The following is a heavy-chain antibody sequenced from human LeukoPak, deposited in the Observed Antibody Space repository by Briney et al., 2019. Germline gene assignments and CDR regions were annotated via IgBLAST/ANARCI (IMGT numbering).Heavy chain of an antibody. CDR3: PRHEYYYGMDL. V-gene: IGHV1-18*01. Sequence: AAVKVSCKASGYTFTSYGISWVRQAPGQGLEWMGWISAYNGNTNYSQKLQGRVTMTTDTATSTAYMELRSLRSDDTPVYSCPRHEYYYGMDLWGQGTPVTVSS. J-gene: IGHJ6*02. CDR1: GYTFTSYG. CDR2: ISAYNGNT.